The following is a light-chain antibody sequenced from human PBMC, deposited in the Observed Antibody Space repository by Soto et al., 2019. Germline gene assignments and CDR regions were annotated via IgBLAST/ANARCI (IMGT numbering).Light chain of an antibody. J-gene: IGKJ5*01. CDR2: GVS. CDR3: QQYVGSPPLT. Sequence: EIVLTQSPGTLSLSPGERATLSCRASQSLSSSYLAWSQQKPGQAPRLLMYGVSYRATGIPDRFSGGGSGTHFTLTISRLEPEDFAVYYCQQYVGSPPLTFGQGTRLEIK. CDR1: QSLSSSY. V-gene: IGKV3-20*01.